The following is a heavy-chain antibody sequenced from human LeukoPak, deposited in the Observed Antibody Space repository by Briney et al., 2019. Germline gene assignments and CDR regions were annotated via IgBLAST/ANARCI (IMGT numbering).Heavy chain of an antibody. CDR3: AELGITMIGGV. V-gene: IGHV3-23*01. CDR2: VSESGGST. Sequence: GGSLRLSCVASGFTFSTYAMGWVRQVPGKGLEWVSSVSESGGSTYYADSVKGRFTISRDNAKNSLYLQMNSLRAEDTAVYYCAELGITMIGGVWGKGTTVTISS. J-gene: IGHJ6*04. CDR1: GFTFSTYA. D-gene: IGHD3-10*02.